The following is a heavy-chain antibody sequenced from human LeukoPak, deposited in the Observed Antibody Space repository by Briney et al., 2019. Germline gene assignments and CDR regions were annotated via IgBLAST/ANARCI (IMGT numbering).Heavy chain of an antibody. CDR3: ARDQEGFDY. J-gene: IGHJ4*02. CDR1: GYTFTSYY. V-gene: IGHV1-46*01. CDR2: IYPRDGST. Sequence: ASVKVSCKASGYTFTSYYIHWVRQAPGQGLEWMGMIYPRDGSTSYAQRFQDRVTVTRDTSTSTVHMELSGLRSEDTAVYYCARDQEGFDYWGQGTLVTVSS.